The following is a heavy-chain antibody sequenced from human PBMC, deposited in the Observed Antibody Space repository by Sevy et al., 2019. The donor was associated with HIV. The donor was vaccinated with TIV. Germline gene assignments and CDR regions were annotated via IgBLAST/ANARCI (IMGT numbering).Heavy chain of an antibody. J-gene: IGHJ6*02. CDR3: ARVLADYYYAMDV. CDR1: GVSISGYY. V-gene: IGHV4-59*01. Sequence: SETLSLTCTVSGVSISGYYWSWIRQPPGKGLEWIGYIYYSGRTNYNPSLQGRVSISTDTSKNQFSLKLSSVTAADTAVYSCARVLADYYYAMDVWGQGTTVTVSS. CDR2: IYYSGRT.